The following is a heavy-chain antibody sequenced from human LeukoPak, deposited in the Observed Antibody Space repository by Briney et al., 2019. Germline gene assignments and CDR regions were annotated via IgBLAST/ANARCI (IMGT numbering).Heavy chain of an antibody. CDR3: ARVPYYDFWSGSHDY. V-gene: IGHV4-61*02. Sequence: SETLSLTCTVSGGSISSGSYYWSWIRQPAGKGLEWIGRIYTSGSTNYNPSLKRRVTISVDTSKNQFSLKLSSVTAADTAVYYCARVPYYDFWSGSHDYWGQGTLVTVSS. J-gene: IGHJ4*02. D-gene: IGHD3-3*01. CDR1: GGSISSGSYY. CDR2: IYTSGST.